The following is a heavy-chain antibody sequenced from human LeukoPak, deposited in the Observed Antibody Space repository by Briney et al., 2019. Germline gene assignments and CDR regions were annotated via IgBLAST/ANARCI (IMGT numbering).Heavy chain of an antibody. D-gene: IGHD5-24*01. V-gene: IGHV4-34*01. CDR3: ASGDRGLSFDY. CDR1: DGSFSGYY. J-gene: IGHJ4*02. CDR2: INHSGST. Sequence: SETLSLTCAVYDGSFSGYYWSWIRQPPGKGLEWIGEINHSGSTNYNPSLKSRVTISVDTSKNQFSLKLGSVTAADTAVYYCASGDRGLSFDYWGQGTLVTVSS.